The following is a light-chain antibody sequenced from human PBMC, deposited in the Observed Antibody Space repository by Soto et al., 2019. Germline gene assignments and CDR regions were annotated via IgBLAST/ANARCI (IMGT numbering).Light chain of an antibody. V-gene: IGKV3-15*01. CDR3: QQYYNWPSFT. J-gene: IGKJ3*01. CDR1: QTIGIS. Sequence: EIVLTQSPATLSVSPGERATLSCRASQTIGISVAWYQQKPGQAPRLLIYGASTRASGTPATFSGSGSGTDFTLIISSLQSEDFAVYYCQQYYNWPSFTFGPGTKVEIK. CDR2: GAS.